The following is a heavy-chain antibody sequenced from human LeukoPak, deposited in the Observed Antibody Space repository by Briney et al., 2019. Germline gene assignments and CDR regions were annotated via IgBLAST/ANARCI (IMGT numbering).Heavy chain of an antibody. Sequence: GGSLRLSCAASGFSFSAYNINWVRQAPGKGLGWVSCISPSGDHRYYADSVRGRFTISRDNAKNSVYLQMNSLRAEDTAVYYCARDAAYFDSSGYYPDPLDYWGQGTLVSVSS. CDR3: ARDAAYFDSSGYYPDPLDY. CDR1: GFSFSAYN. CDR2: ISPSGDHR. J-gene: IGHJ4*02. V-gene: IGHV3-21*01. D-gene: IGHD3-22*01.